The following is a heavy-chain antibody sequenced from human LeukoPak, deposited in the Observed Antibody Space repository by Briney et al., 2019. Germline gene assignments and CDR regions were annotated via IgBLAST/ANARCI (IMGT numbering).Heavy chain of an antibody. CDR1: GGTFSSYA. V-gene: IGHV1-69*06. D-gene: IGHD3-22*01. Sequence: ASVKVSCKASGGTFSSYAISWVRQAPGQGLEWMGGIIPIFGTANYAQKFQGRVTITADKSTSTAYMELSSLRSEDTAVYYCARKVPNDSSGYYYRGQFDPWGQGTLVTVST. CDR3: ARKVPNDSSGYYYRGQFDP. J-gene: IGHJ5*02. CDR2: IIPIFGTA.